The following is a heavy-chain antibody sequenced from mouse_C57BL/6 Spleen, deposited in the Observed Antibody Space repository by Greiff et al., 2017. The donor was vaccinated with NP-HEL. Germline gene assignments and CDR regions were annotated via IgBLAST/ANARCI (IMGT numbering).Heavy chain of an antibody. D-gene: IGHD3-2*02. J-gene: IGHJ2*01. CDR3: ARSKAQATFDY. Sequence: VKLQESGPELVKPGASVKISCKASGYAFSSSWMNWVKQRPGKGLEWIGRIYPGDGDTNYNGKFKGKATLTADKSSSTAYMQLSSLTSEDSAVYFCARSKAQATFDYWGQGTTLTVSS. CDR2: IYPGDGDT. V-gene: IGHV1-82*01. CDR1: GYAFSSSW.